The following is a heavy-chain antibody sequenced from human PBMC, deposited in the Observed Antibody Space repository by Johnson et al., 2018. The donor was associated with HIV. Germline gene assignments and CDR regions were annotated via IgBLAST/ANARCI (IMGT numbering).Heavy chain of an antibody. J-gene: IGHJ3*02. D-gene: IGHD4-23*01. Sequence: VQLVESGGVLVQPGGSLRLSCAAHGFSVSSNFMSWVRQAPGKGLEWVSVIYSGGKTYTGRFTISRDNAKNTLYLQMNSLRAEDTAVYYCARDNGGAFYIWGQGTMVTVSS. CDR3: ARDNGGAFYI. CDR1: GFSVSSNF. CDR2: IYSGGKT. V-gene: IGHV3-66*01.